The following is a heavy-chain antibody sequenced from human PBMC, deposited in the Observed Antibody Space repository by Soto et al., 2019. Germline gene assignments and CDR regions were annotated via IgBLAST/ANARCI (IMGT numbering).Heavy chain of an antibody. Sequence: ASVKVSCKASGYTFTSYGSSWVRQAPGQGLEWMGWISAYNGNTNYAQKLQGRVTMTTDTSTSTAYLELGSLRSDDTAVFYCARDNQYSGGYFPPPDSWGQGTLVPVSS. CDR1: GYTFTSYG. CDR3: ARDNQYSGGYFPPPDS. D-gene: IGHD1-26*01. J-gene: IGHJ5*01. CDR2: ISAYNGNT. V-gene: IGHV1-18*01.